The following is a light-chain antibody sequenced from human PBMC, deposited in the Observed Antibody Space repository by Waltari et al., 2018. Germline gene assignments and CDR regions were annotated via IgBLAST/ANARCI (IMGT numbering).Light chain of an antibody. CDR3: QHYVRLPVT. J-gene: IGKJ1*01. CDR1: QSVGRS. V-gene: IGKV3-20*01. CDR2: ATS. Sequence: EIVLTQSPGTLSLSPGERATLSCRASQSVGRSLAWYQQKPGRAPRLLIYATSNRATGSPDRFSASGSGTDFSLTISRLEPEDFALYYCQHYVRLPVTFGQGTKVEVK.